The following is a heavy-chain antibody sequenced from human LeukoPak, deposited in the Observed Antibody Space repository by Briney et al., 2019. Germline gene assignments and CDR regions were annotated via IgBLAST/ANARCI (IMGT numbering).Heavy chain of an antibody. J-gene: IGHJ6*02. Sequence: GGSLRLSCAASGFIFSGSVMHWVRQASGKGLEWVGRIRSKANNYATAYAASVKGRFTISRDDSKNTAYLQMNSLKTEDTAVYYCTYYRTGGLVGGSAYYYGMDVWGQGTTVTVSS. CDR1: GFIFSGSV. CDR3: TYYRTGGLVGGSAYYYGMDV. D-gene: IGHD3-16*01. V-gene: IGHV3-73*01. CDR2: IRSKANNYAT.